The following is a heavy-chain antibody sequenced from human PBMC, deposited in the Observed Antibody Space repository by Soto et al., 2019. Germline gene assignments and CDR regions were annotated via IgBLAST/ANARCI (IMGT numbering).Heavy chain of an antibody. V-gene: IGHV3-33*01. CDR3: ARVSIVVVPAAMQDYYYGMDV. CDR1: GFTFSSYG. Sequence: PGGYLRLSCAASGFTFSSYGMHWVRQAPGKELEWVAVIWYDGSNKYYADSVKGRFTISRDNSKNTLYLQMNSLRAEDTAVYYCARVSIVVVPAAMQDYYYGMDVWGQGTTVTVSS. D-gene: IGHD2-2*01. J-gene: IGHJ6*02. CDR2: IWYDGSNK.